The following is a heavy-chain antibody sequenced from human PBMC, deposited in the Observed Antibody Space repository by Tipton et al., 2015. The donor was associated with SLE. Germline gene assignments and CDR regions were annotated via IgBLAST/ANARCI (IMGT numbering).Heavy chain of an antibody. D-gene: IGHD6-6*01. CDR1: GFTFSSYE. J-gene: IGHJ6*02. CDR2: ISSSGSTI. V-gene: IGHV3-48*03. CDR3: SHSSSPGYYYYGMDV. Sequence: SLRLSCAASGFTFSSYEMNWVRQAPGKGLEWVSYISSSGSTIYYADSVKGRFTISRDNAKNSLYLQMNSLRAEDTAVYYCSHSSSPGYYYYGMDVWDQGTTVTVSS.